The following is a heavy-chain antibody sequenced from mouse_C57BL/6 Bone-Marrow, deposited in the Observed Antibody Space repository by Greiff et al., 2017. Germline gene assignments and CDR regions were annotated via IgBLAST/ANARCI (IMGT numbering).Heavy chain of an antibody. CDR1: GFSFNTYA. D-gene: IGHD4-1*01. V-gene: IGHV10-1*01. CDR2: IRSKSNNYAT. Sequence: EVQVVESGGGLVQPKGSLKLSCAASGFSFNTYAMNWVRQAPGKGLEWVARIRSKSNNYATYYADSVKDRFTISRDESESMLYLQMNNLKTEDTAMYYCVRRGLGRAMDYWGQGTSVTVSS. J-gene: IGHJ4*01. CDR3: VRRGLGRAMDY.